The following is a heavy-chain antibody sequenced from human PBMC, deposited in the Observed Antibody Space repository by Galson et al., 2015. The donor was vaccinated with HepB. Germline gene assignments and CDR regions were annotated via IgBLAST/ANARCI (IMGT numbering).Heavy chain of an antibody. CDR2: INHSGST. Sequence: SETLSLTCAVYGGSFSGYYWSWIRQPPGKGLEWIGEINHSGSTNYNPSLKSRVTISVDTSKNQFSLKLSSVTAADTAVYYCARGRRGQRKYYYDSSGYRNFDYWGQGTLVTVSS. CDR3: ARGRRGQRKYYYDSSGYRNFDY. V-gene: IGHV4-34*01. J-gene: IGHJ4*02. D-gene: IGHD3-22*01. CDR1: GGSFSGYY.